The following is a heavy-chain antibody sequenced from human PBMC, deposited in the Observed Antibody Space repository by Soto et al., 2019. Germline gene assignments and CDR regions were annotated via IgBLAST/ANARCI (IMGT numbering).Heavy chain of an antibody. V-gene: IGHV1-69*13. Sequence: SVKVSCKASGGSFISYAIIWVRQAPGQGLEWMGGIIPIFGTANYAQKFQGRVTITADESTSTAYMELSSLRSEDTAVYYCAREFAATEDIVVVVAAPPNAFDIWGQGTMVTVSS. CDR2: IIPIFGTA. J-gene: IGHJ3*02. CDR3: AREFAATEDIVVVVAAPPNAFDI. CDR1: GGSFISYA. D-gene: IGHD2-15*01.